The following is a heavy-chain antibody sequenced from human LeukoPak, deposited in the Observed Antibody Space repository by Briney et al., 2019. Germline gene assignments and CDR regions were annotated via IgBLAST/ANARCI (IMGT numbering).Heavy chain of an antibody. CDR1: GFTFSSYW. Sequence: PGGSLRLSCAASGFTFSSYWMHWVRQAPGKGLVWVSRINSDGSSTSYADSVKGRFTISRDNAKNTLYLQMNSLRAEDTAVYYCANPPRAFDWLFDVWGKGTTVTVFS. V-gene: IGHV3-74*01. J-gene: IGHJ6*04. CDR2: INSDGSST. D-gene: IGHD3-9*01. CDR3: ANPPRAFDWLFDV.